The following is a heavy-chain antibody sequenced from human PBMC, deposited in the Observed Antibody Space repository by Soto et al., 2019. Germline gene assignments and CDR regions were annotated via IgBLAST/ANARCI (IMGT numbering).Heavy chain of an antibody. CDR3: ARVRFDSSGYYYEVPSGGGAFDI. Sequence: QVQLQESGPGLVKPSQTLSLTCTVSGGSISSGGYYWSWIRQHPGKGLEWIGYIYYSGSTYYSPSLKSRVTISVDTSKNQFSLKLSSVTAADTAVYYCARVRFDSSGYYYEVPSGGGAFDIWGQGTMVTVSS. J-gene: IGHJ3*02. V-gene: IGHV4-31*03. D-gene: IGHD3-22*01. CDR2: IYYSGST. CDR1: GGSISSGGYY.